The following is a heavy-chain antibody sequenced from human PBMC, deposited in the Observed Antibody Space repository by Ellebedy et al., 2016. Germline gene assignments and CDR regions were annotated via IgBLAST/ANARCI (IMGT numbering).Heavy chain of an antibody. CDR2: IHKSGTT. D-gene: IGHD6-13*01. CDR3: ARDYEAAAGTTAFDI. Sequence: SETLSLTCIVSGGSISDYYWSWIRQSPGKGLEWIGYIHKSGTTNYNPSLKSRVTISLDTTKSQFSLKLTSVTAADTAMYYCARDYEAAAGTTAFDIWGQGTMVTVSS. J-gene: IGHJ3*02. CDR1: GGSISDYY. V-gene: IGHV4-59*01.